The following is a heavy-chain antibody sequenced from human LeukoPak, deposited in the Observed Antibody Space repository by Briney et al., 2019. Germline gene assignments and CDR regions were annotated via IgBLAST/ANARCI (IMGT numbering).Heavy chain of an antibody. CDR1: GFTFSSYW. Sequence: PGGSLRLSCAASGFTFSSYWMHWVRQAPGKGLVWVSAISGSGGSTYYADSVKGRFTISRDNSKNTLYLQMNSLRAEDTAVYYCAKDREDTIFGVVNPFDYWGQGTLVTVSS. CDR2: ISGSGGST. V-gene: IGHV3-23*01. CDR3: AKDREDTIFGVVNPFDY. D-gene: IGHD3-3*01. J-gene: IGHJ4*02.